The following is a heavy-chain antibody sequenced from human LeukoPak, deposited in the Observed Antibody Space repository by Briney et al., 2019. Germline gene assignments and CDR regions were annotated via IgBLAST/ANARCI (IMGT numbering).Heavy chain of an antibody. Sequence: ASVKVSCKASGYTFTSYYMHWVRRAPGQGLEWMGWISAYNGNTNYAQKLQGRVTMTTDTSTSTAHMELRSLRSDDTAVYYCARGDITIFGVVIGPFDIWGQGTMVTVSS. D-gene: IGHD3-3*01. V-gene: IGHV1-18*04. J-gene: IGHJ3*02. CDR1: GYTFTSYY. CDR2: ISAYNGNT. CDR3: ARGDITIFGVVIGPFDI.